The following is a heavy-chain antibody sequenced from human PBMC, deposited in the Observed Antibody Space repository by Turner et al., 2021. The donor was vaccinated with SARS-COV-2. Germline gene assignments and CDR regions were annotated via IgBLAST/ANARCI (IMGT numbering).Heavy chain of an antibody. V-gene: IGHV1-69*10. CDR3: ARDLNSGYGDYTG. J-gene: IGHJ4*02. CDR2: IIPTLDIA. Sequence: QVQLVQSGAEVKKPGSSVKVSCQASGGTFSTYTISGVRQAPEQGLGWMGGIIPTLDIANYAEKFKSRVTITANKATSAAYRELSSLRSEDTGVYYCARDLNSGYGDYTGWGQGTLVTVSS. CDR1: GGTFSTYT. D-gene: IGHD4-17*01.